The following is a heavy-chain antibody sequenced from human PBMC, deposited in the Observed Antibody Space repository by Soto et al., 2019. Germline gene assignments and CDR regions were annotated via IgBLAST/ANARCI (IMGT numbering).Heavy chain of an antibody. Sequence: SSVKVSCKASGYTFTGYYMHWVRQAPGQGLEWMGWINPNSGGTNYAQKFQGWVTMTRDTSISTAYMELSRLRSDDTAVYYCARDLGVTTHYYYYYYGMDVWGQGTTVTVSS. CDR1: GYTFTGYY. CDR2: INPNSGGT. D-gene: IGHD3-3*01. V-gene: IGHV1-2*04. CDR3: ARDLGVTTHYYYYYYGMDV. J-gene: IGHJ6*02.